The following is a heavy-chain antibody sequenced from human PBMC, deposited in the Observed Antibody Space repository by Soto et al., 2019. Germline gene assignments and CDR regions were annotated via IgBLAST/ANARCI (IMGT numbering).Heavy chain of an antibody. CDR3: AREGRPXIVXVVAARDAXDI. J-gene: IGHJ3*02. CDR2: INPSGGST. Sequence: ASVKVSCKASGYTFTSYYMHWVRQAPGQGLEWMGIINPSGGSTSYAQKFQGRVTMTRDTSTSTVYMELSSLRSEDTAVYYCAREGRPXIVXVVAARDAXDIWGQGTMVTV. V-gene: IGHV1-46*01. D-gene: IGHD2-15*01. CDR1: GYTFTSYY.